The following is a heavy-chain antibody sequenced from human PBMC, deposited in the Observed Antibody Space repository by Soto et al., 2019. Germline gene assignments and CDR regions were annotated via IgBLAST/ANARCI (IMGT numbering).Heavy chain of an antibody. CDR2: IKPDESEK. J-gene: IGHJ5*02. Sequence: EVQLVESGGGLVQPGGSLRLPCTASGFTFSDSWMTWVRPAPGKGLEWVTRIKPDESEKKYADSVKGRFSISRDNAKNSMYLQMDSLRGEDTAVYYCVRGGSNYASWGQGTLVTVSS. V-gene: IGHV3-7*01. CDR3: VRGGSNYAS. D-gene: IGHD4-4*01. CDR1: GFTFSDSW.